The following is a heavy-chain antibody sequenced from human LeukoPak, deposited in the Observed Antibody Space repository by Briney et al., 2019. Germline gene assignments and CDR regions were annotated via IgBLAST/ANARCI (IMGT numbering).Heavy chain of an antibody. J-gene: IGHJ4*02. CDR1: GFTFSTYA. V-gene: IGHV3-23*01. D-gene: IGHD3-16*01. Sequence: GGSLRLSCAASGFTFSTYAMTWVRQAPGKGLEWVSAISGSGGSTYYADSVKGRFTISRDSSKNTLYLQLNSLRAEDTAVYYCAKDRGKASPGRSYFDYWGQGTLVTVSP. CDR2: ISGSGGST. CDR3: AKDRGKASPGRSYFDY.